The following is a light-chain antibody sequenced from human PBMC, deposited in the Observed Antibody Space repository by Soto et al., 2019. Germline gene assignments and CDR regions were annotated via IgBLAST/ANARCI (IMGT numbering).Light chain of an antibody. Sequence: DFQMTQCPSTLSASVGDRVTITCRASQSISSWLAWYQQKPGKAPKLLIYKASSLESGVPSRFSGSGSGTEFTLTISTLQPDDFASYYCQQYNFYPPTFGGGTKVDIK. CDR1: QSISSW. J-gene: IGKJ4*01. CDR2: KAS. V-gene: IGKV1-5*03. CDR3: QQYNFYPPT.